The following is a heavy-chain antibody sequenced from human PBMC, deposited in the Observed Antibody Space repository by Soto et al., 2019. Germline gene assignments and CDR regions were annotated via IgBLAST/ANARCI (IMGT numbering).Heavy chain of an antibody. V-gene: IGHV3-23*01. CDR1: GFTFSSYA. CDR2: ISGSGGST. Sequence: LRLSCAASGFTFSSYAMSWVRQAPGKGLEWVSAISGSGGSTYYADSVKGRFTISRDNSKNTLYLQMNSLRAEDTAVYYCAKGPNYDYVWGSYRYPDYWGQGTLVTVSS. CDR3: AKGPNYDYVWGSYRYPDY. D-gene: IGHD3-16*02. J-gene: IGHJ4*02.